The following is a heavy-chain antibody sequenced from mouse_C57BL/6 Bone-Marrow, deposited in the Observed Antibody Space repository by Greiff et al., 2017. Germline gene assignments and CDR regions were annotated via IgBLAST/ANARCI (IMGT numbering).Heavy chain of an antibody. J-gene: IGHJ3*01. CDR2: IWSGGST. CDR1: GFSLTSYG. CDR3: ASQLWFAY. V-gene: IGHV2-2*01. Sequence: VQLMESGPGLVQPSQRLSITCTVSGFSLTSYGVHWVRQSPGKGLEWLGLIWSGGSTDYNAAFISRLSISKDNSKSQVFFKMNSLQADYTAIYYGASQLWFAYWGQGTLVTVSA.